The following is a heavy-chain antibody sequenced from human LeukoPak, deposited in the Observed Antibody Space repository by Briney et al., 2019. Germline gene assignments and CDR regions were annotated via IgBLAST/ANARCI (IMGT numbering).Heavy chain of an antibody. D-gene: IGHD2-21*02. Sequence: ASVKVSCKASGYTFTSYDINWVRQATGQGLEWMGWMNPNSGNTGFAQRFQGRVTMIRNTSISTAYMELSSLRSEDTAVYYCARRCGGDCYSSLDYWGQGTLVTVSS. CDR2: MNPNSGNT. CDR1: GYTFTSYD. CDR3: ARRCGGDCYSSLDY. V-gene: IGHV1-8*01. J-gene: IGHJ4*02.